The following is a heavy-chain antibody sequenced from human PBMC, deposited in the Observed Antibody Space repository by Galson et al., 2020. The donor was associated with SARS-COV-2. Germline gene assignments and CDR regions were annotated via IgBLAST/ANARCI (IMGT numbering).Heavy chain of an antibody. CDR3: ASTITLTSAIDS. J-gene: IGHJ4*02. Sequence: SETLSLTCTVSGASVSSGDYHWTWIRQPPGKGLEWIGYIYYNRGTSYNLSLRSRVAISVDTSKNQFSLRLSSVTAADTALYYCASTITLTSAIDSWGQGTLVTVSS. D-gene: IGHD4-4*01. V-gene: IGHV4-31*03. CDR1: GASVSSGDYH. CDR2: IYYNRGT.